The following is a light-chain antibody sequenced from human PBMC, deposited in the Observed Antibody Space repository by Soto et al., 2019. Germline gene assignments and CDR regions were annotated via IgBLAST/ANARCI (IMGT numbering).Light chain of an antibody. J-gene: IGKJ2*01. CDR2: DAS. Sequence: AIQLTQSPSSLSASVGDRVTITCRASQVIGNSLAGYQQRPGKAPSVLIYDASTLASGVTSRFSGSGSGTDFSLPISSLQREDLATYYCQQFNSVPHRTFGQGTNLEIK. V-gene: IGKV1-13*02. CDR1: QVIGNS. CDR3: QQFNSVPHRT.